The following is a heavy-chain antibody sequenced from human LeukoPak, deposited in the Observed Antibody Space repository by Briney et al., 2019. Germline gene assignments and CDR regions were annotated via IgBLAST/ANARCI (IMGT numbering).Heavy chain of an antibody. CDR1: GFTFSSYA. V-gene: IGHV3-23*01. J-gene: IGHJ4*02. CDR2: ISGSGGST. CDR3: ATDGGGSSTSRPSDY. Sequence: PGGSLRLSCAASGFTFSSYAMSWVRQAPGKGLEWVSDISGSGGSTYYADSVKGRFTISRDNSNNMLYLQMNSLRAEDTAVYYCATDGGGSSTSRPSDYWGQGTLVTVSS. D-gene: IGHD2-2*01.